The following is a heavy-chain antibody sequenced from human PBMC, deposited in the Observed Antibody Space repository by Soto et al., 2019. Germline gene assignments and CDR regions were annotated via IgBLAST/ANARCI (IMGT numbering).Heavy chain of an antibody. D-gene: IGHD3-3*01. CDR2: IRVKPHNYAT. J-gene: IGHJ6*02. CDR3: TRPRMEWPTYYYGMDV. CDR1: GFSFSGSP. V-gene: IGHV3-73*02. Sequence: EVQLVESGGGLVQPGGSLKLSCAASGFSFSGSPIHWVRQTPGKGLEWVGRIRVKPHNYATSYAASVGGRFTISRDDSKNTAYLQMRSLKTEDTALYYCTRPRMEWPTYYYGMDVWGQGTTVTVSS.